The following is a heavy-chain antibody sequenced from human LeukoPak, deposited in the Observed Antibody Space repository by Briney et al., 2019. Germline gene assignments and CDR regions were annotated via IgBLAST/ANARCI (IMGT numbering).Heavy chain of an antibody. J-gene: IGHJ5*02. CDR2: IYYTGTT. D-gene: IGHD3-16*02. CDR1: GGSMNINNYY. CDR3: ARGHKRGSYRSNWFDP. V-gene: IGHV4-39*07. Sequence: PSETLSLTCTVSGGSMNINNYYWAWIRQSPGKGLEWLGSIYYTGTTYYNPSLKSRVTISVDTSKNQFSLKLSSVTAADTAVYYCARGHKRGSYRSNWFDPWGQGTLVTVSS.